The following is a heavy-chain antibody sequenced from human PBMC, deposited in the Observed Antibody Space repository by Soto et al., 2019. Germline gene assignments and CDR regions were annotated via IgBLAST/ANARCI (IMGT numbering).Heavy chain of an antibody. CDR3: ARGQGGLHYYFDY. CDR1: GGSVNTGGHF. V-gene: IGHV4-61*03. J-gene: IGHJ4*02. D-gene: IGHD3-16*01. CDR2: IYSSGNI. Sequence: QVQLREAGPGLVKSSETLSLTCTASGGSVNTGGHFWSWIRQPPGKGLEWIGFIYSSGNINNDPSLRSRLTMSVDTSKNTFSLILRSVTAADTAVYYCARGQGGLHYYFDYWGQGIPVTVSS.